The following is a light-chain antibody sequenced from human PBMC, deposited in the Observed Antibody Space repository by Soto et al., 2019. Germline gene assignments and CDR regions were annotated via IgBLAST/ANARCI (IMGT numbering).Light chain of an antibody. CDR3: CSYAGSYV. Sequence: QSVLTQPRSVSGSPGQSVSISCTGTSSDVGVYNYVSWYQQHPGKAPKLMIYDVSKRPSGVPDRFSGSKSGNKASLTISGLQSEDEADYYCCSYAGSYVFGTGTKVTV. V-gene: IGLV2-11*01. J-gene: IGLJ1*01. CDR2: DVS. CDR1: SSDVGVYNY.